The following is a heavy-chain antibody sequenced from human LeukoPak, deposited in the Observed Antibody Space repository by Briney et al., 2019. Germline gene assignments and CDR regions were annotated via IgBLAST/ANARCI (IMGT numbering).Heavy chain of an antibody. CDR2: MNPNSGNT. J-gene: IGHJ4*02. CDR3: ARGARRRDGYNYYFDY. V-gene: IGHV1-8*01. Sequence: ASVKVSCKASGYTFTSYDINWVRQATGQGLEWMGWMNPNSGNTGYAQKFQGRVTMTRNTSISTAYMELSSLRSEDTAVYYCARGARRRDGYNYYFDYWGQGTLVTVSS. CDR1: GYTFTSYD. D-gene: IGHD5-24*01.